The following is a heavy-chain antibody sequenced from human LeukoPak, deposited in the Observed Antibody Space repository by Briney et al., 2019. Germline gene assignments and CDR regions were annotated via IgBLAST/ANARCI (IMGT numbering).Heavy chain of an antibody. CDR3: AKGRWGLTINNFDL. V-gene: IGHV3-21*04. J-gene: IGHJ3*01. CDR2: ISSSSSYI. CDR1: GFTFSSYS. Sequence: GSLRLSCAASGFTFSSYSMNWVRQAPGKGLEWVSSISSSSSYIYYADSVKGRFTISRDSSKNTLYLQMNSLGGQDTALYYCAKGRWGLTINNFDLWGQGTMVTVSS. D-gene: IGHD3/OR15-3a*01.